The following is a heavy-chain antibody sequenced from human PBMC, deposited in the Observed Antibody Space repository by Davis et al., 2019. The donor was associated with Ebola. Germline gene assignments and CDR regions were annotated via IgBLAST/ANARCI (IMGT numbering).Heavy chain of an antibody. CDR2: TYYSGST. CDR3: ARVRSNVFLYLGEFLGWFDP. Sequence: PSETLSLTCTVSGGSITIGGYYWGWIRQHPGKGLEWIGHTYYSGSTYYNSTLKSRATISVDTSKTHVSLKLTSVTAADTAIYYCARVRSNVFLYLGEFLGWFDPWGQGISVTVSS. CDR1: GGSITIGGYY. J-gene: IGHJ5*02. D-gene: IGHD3-10*01. V-gene: IGHV4-31*03.